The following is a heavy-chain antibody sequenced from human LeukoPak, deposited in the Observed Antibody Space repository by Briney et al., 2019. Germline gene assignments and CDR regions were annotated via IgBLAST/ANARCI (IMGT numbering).Heavy chain of an antibody. V-gene: IGHV3-23*01. CDR3: ARRYYDSSAYYYGNYFDY. J-gene: IGHJ4*02. Sequence: GGSLRLSCAASGFTFSTYGMSWVRQAPGKGLEWVSTISGNGGNTYYADSVKGRFTISRDNSKNTLYLQMNSLRAEDTAVYYCARRYYDSSAYYYGNYFDYWGQGTLVTVSS. CDR2: ISGNGGNT. CDR1: GFTFSTYG. D-gene: IGHD3-22*01.